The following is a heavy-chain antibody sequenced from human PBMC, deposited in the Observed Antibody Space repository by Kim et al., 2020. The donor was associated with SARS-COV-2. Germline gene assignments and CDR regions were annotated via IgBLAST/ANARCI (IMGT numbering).Heavy chain of an antibody. V-gene: IGHV4-34*01. J-gene: IGHJ3*02. CDR1: GGSFSGYY. Sequence: SETLSLTCAVYGGSFSGYYWSWIRQPPGKGLEWIGEINHSGSTNYNPSLKSRVTISVDTSKNQFSLKLSSVTAADTAVYYCAGRCHYDFWGGSSRFAFD. CDR2: INHSGST. D-gene: IGHD3-3*01. CDR3: AGRCHYDFWGGSSRFAFD.